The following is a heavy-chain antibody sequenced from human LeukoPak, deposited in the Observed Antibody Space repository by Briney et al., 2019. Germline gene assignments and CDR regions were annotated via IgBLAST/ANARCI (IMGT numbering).Heavy chain of an antibody. CDR3: AKDGGTSGFDP. V-gene: IGHV3-30*18. D-gene: IGHD1-1*01. Sequence: GGSLRLSCAASGFTFSSYGMHWVSQAPGKGLEWVAVISYDGSNKYYADSVKGRFTISRDNSKNTLYLQMNSLRAEDTAVYYCAKDGGTSGFDPWGQGTLVTVSS. J-gene: IGHJ5*02. CDR1: GFTFSSYG. CDR2: ISYDGSNK.